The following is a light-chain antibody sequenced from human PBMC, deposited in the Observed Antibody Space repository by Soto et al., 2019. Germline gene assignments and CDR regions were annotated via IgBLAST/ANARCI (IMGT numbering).Light chain of an antibody. J-gene: IGKJ1*01. CDR2: KAS. CDR1: QSISSW. V-gene: IGKV1-5*03. Sequence: QSPSTLSASVGDRVTITCRASQSISSWLAWYQQKPGKAPKLLIYKASSLESGVPSRFSGSGSGTEFTLTISSLQPDDFATYYCQQYNSYWTFGQGTKVDIK. CDR3: QQYNSYWT.